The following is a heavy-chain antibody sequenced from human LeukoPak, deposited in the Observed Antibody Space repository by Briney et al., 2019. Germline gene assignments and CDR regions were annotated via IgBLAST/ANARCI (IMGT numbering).Heavy chain of an antibody. Sequence: GGSLRLSCAASGFIFRSYVMSWVRQAPGKGLEWVSGISLSGTDTYYTDSVRGRFIISRDNSKNTLYLQMNSLRAKDTAVYYCATRGHIVVMAKPVVDPWGQGTLVTVSS. CDR3: ATRGHIVVMAKPVVDP. J-gene: IGHJ5*02. V-gene: IGHV3-23*01. CDR1: GFIFRSYV. D-gene: IGHD2-8*01. CDR2: ISLSGTDT.